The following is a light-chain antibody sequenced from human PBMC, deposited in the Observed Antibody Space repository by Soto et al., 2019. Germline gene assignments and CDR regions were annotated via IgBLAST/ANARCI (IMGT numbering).Light chain of an antibody. J-gene: IGLJ3*02. Sequence: QSALTQPPSASGSPGQSVTISCTGTGSDGGDYNSVSWYQQHPGSAPKLVIYDVSKRPSGVPNRFSGSKSGNTASLIVSGLQVGVGGNYYGISYADTNIFVFGGGP. V-gene: IGLV2-8*01. CDR1: GSDGGDYNS. CDR2: DVS. CDR3: ISYADTNIFV.